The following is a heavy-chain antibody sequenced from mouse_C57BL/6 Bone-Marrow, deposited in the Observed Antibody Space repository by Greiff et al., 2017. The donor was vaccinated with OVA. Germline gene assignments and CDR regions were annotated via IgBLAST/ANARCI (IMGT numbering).Heavy chain of an antibody. V-gene: IGHV2-5*01. J-gene: IGHJ1*03. D-gene: IGHD1-1*01. CDR3: AKNFRYYGSSYWYFDV. CDR1: GFSLTSYG. CDR2: IWRGGST. Sequence: VMLVESGPGLVQPSQSLSITCTVSGFSLTSYGVHWVRQSPGKGLEWLGVIWRGGSTDYNAAFMSRLSITKDNSKSQVFFKMNSLQADDTAIYYCAKNFRYYGSSYWYFDVWGTGTTVTVSS.